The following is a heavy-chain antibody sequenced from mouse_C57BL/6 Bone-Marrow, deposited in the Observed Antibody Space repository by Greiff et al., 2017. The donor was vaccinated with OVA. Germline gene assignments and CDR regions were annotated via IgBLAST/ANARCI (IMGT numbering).Heavy chain of an antibody. Sequence: QVQLQQPGAELVKPGASVKLSCKASGYTFTSYWMQWVKQRPGQGLEWIGEIDPSDSYTNYNQKFKGKATLTVDTSSSTAYMQLSSLTSEDSAVYYCARYWDPSFDYWGKGTTLTVSS. CDR1: GYTFTSYW. CDR2: IDPSDSYT. V-gene: IGHV1-50*01. D-gene: IGHD4-1*01. J-gene: IGHJ2*01. CDR3: ARYWDPSFDY.